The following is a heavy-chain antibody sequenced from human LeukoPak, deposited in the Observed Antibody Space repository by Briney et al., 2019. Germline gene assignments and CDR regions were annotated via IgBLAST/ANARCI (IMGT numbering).Heavy chain of an antibody. CDR3: ARGVVSNYYDSSGNFDY. V-gene: IGHV3-30*04. D-gene: IGHD3-22*01. Sequence: GGSLRLSCAASGFTFSSYAMHWVRQAPGKGLEWVAVISYDGSNKYYADSVKGRFTISRDNSKNTLYLQMNSLRAEDTAVYYCARGVVSNYYDSSGNFDYWGQGTLVTVSS. J-gene: IGHJ4*02. CDR2: ISYDGSNK. CDR1: GFTFSSYA.